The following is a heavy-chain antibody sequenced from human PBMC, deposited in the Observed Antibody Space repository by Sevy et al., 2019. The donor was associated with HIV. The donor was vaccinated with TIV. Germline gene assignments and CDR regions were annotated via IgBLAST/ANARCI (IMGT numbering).Heavy chain of an antibody. D-gene: IGHD6-13*01. CDR3: AREGPRIAQFDN. Sequence: SETLSLTCTVSGASISSNTYYWGWIRQPPGKDLDWIGSIYFSGSAYYNPSLKGRVTISVDTSKNQFSLKVRSVTATVTAVYYCAREGPRIAQFDNGGQGTLVTVSS. J-gene: IGHJ5*02. CDR1: GASISSNTYY. V-gene: IGHV4-39*02. CDR2: IYFSGSA.